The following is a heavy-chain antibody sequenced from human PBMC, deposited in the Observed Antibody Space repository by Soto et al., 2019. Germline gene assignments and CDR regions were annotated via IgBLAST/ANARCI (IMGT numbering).Heavy chain of an antibody. CDR2: ISWNSGSI. D-gene: IGHD3-22*01. CDR3: AKDSYYDSSGYSRGAFDI. V-gene: IGHV3-9*01. CDR1: GFTFDDYA. J-gene: IGHJ3*02. Sequence: EVQLVESGGGLVQPGRSLRLSCAASGFTFDDYAMHWVRQAPGKGLEWVSGISWNSGSIGYADSVKGRFTISRDNAKNSLYLQKNSLRAEDTALYYCAKDSYYDSSGYSRGAFDIWGQGTMVTVSS.